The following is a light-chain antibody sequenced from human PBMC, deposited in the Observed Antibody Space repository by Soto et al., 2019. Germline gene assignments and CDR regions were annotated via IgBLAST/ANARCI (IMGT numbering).Light chain of an antibody. V-gene: IGKV1-39*01. Sequence: DIQMTQSPSSLSASVGDRVTITCRASRSIGNYLNWYQQKPESAPKLLIFLTSSLQSGVPSRFSGSGSGTDFTLTISRLQPEHFATYYCQQSYSTPYSFGQGTKLEIK. CDR2: LTS. CDR1: RSIGNY. CDR3: QQSYSTPYS. J-gene: IGKJ2*01.